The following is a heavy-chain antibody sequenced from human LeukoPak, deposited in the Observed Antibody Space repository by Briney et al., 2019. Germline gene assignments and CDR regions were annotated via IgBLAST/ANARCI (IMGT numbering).Heavy chain of an antibody. CDR3: ACTYYYDSSGFIPYYYYGMDV. V-gene: IGHV4-59*08. Sequence: PSETLSLTCTVSDGSISRYHWYWIRQTPGKGLEWIGYIYYSGSTEYNRSLKSRVTISMDMSKNQFTLKVSSVTAADTAVYYCACTYYYDSSGFIPYYYYGMDVWGQGTTVTVSS. CDR2: IYYSGST. J-gene: IGHJ6*02. D-gene: IGHD3-22*01. CDR1: DGSISRYH.